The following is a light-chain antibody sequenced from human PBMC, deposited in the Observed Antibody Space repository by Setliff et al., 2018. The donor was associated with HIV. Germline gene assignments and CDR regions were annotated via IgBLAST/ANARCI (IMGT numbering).Light chain of an antibody. V-gene: IGLV2-14*01. Sequence: SALTQPASVSGSPGQSITISCTGSSSDIGGYQFVSWYKHHPGKAPKLMIYGVYYRPSGVSNRFSGSKSGSTASLTISGLQAEDEADYYCSSYSAINTQIFGTGTKVTVL. CDR1: SSDIGGYQF. J-gene: IGLJ1*01. CDR2: GVY. CDR3: SSYSAINTQI.